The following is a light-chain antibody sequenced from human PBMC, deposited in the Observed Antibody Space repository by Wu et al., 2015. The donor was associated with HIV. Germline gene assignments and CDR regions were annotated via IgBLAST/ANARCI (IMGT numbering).Light chain of an antibody. CDR1: QGINNY. J-gene: IGKJ2*03. Sequence: QLTQSPDSLSASVGDKVTITCRASQGINNYLAWYQQKSGKAPRLLIYGASTLQGGVPSRFSGSGSGTDSTLTISNLQPEDSATYYCHQFYIHPRSFGQGTNLEI. V-gene: IGKV1-9*01. CDR2: GAS. CDR3: HQFYIHPRS.